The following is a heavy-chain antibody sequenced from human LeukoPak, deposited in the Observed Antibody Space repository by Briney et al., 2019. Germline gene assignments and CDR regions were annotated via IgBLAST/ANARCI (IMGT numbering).Heavy chain of an antibody. D-gene: IGHD3-9*01. V-gene: IGHV4-61*02. CDR3: ARDVILTGYYKRGDAFDI. CDR2: IHTSGST. CDR1: GDSISTGSYY. Sequence: SQTLSLTCSVSGDSISTGSYYWSWIRQPAGKGLEWIGRIHTSGSTYYNPSLKSRVTISVDTSKNQFSLKLSSVTAADTAVYYCARDVILTGYYKRGDAFDIWGQGTMVTVSS. J-gene: IGHJ3*02.